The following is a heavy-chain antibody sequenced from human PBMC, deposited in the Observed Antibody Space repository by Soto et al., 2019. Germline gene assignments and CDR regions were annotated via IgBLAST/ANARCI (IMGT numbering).Heavy chain of an antibody. Sequence: GGSLRLSCAASRFTFSSYAMHWVRQAPGKGLEWVAVIWYDGSNKYYADSVKGRFTISRDNSKNTLYLQMNSLRAEDAAVYYCARDLSVVRGVAPPYYYYYGMDVWGQGTTVTVSS. CDR3: ARDLSVVRGVAPPYYYYYGMDV. V-gene: IGHV3-33*01. CDR1: RFTFSSYA. J-gene: IGHJ6*02. CDR2: IWYDGSNK. D-gene: IGHD3-10*01.